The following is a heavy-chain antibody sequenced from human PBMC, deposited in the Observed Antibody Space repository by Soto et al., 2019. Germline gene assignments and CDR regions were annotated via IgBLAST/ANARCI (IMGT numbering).Heavy chain of an antibody. Sequence: GGPLRLSWAVAGGTFGSNGRSWCLRAPGKGVEWVSAISGSGGSTYYADSVKGRFTISRDNSKNTLYLQMNSLRAEDTAVYYCAKVSAYWRQGTLVTVSS. CDR2: ISGSGGST. V-gene: IGHV3-23*01. J-gene: IGHJ4*02. CDR1: GGTFGSNG. CDR3: AKVSAY.